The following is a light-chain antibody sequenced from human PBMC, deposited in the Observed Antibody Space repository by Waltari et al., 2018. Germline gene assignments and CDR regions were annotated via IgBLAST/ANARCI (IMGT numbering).Light chain of an antibody. V-gene: IGLV1-44*01. CDR3: AAWDDSLNAWI. CDR1: TSNIGRNS. J-gene: IGLJ3*02. CDR2: RSD. Sequence: QSLLTQPPSISGAPGQRVTISCSGGTSNIGRNSVIWYEQVPGTAPKLLIFRSDQRPSGVSDRFSGSKSGTSASLTITGLLSADETDYICAAWDDSLNAWIFGGGTRLTVL.